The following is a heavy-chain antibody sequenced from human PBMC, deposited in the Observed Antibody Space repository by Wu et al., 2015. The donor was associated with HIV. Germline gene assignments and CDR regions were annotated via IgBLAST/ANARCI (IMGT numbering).Heavy chain of an antibody. J-gene: IGHJ3*02. D-gene: IGHD4-23*01. CDR2: IIPIFGKA. Sequence: QVHLVQSGAEVKKPRSSVKVSCKASGDTFSTSTFTWVRQTPGQGLQWMGGIIPIFGKAHYARTFQGKVTITADESTSTVYMELRSLKSEDTAIYYCATTVVTRAFDIWGQGTMVTGLF. V-gene: IGHV1-69*12. CDR1: GDTFSTST. CDR3: ATTVVTRAFDI.